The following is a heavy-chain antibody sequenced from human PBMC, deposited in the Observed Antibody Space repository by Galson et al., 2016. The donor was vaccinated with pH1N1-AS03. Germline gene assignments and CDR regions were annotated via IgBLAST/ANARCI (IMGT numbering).Heavy chain of an antibody. Sequence: SLRLSCAASLASGFTFSGYYMHWVRQAPGKGLEWVAFIRDDGGDKYYAESVKGRFTISRDNSKNTLYLQMNSLRAEDTAVYYCARPRRDGYNFDAFDIWGQGTMVTVSS. CDR3: ARPRRDGYNFDAFDI. V-gene: IGHV3-30*02. J-gene: IGHJ3*02. D-gene: IGHD5-24*01. CDR1: GFTFSGYY. CDR2: IRDDGGDK.